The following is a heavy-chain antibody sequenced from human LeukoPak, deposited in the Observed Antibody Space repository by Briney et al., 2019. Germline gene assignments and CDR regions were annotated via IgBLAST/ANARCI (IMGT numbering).Heavy chain of an antibody. CDR2: IHYTGST. CDR3: ARGRVSSSTWYSTYYYYFYMDV. CDR1: GGSISSYY. D-gene: IGHD1-1*01. V-gene: IGHV4-59*01. Sequence: SETLSLTCTVSGGSISSYYWSWIRQSPGKGLECIGYIHYTGSTNYNPSLKSRVTISVETSKNQFSLKLKSVTAADTAVYFCARGRVSSSTWYSTYYYYFYMDVWGKGTTVTVSS. J-gene: IGHJ6*03.